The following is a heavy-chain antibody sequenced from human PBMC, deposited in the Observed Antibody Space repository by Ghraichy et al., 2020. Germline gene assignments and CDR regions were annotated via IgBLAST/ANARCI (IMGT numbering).Heavy chain of an antibody. Sequence: GGSLRLSCAASGFTFNSYYMSWVRQAPGKGLEWVSVIYSGGSTYYADSVKGRFTISRDSSKNTLYLQMNNLRVEDTAVYYCARTTAYWGQGTPVTVSS. J-gene: IGHJ4*02. CDR3: ARTTAY. V-gene: IGHV3-53*01. CDR1: GFTFNSYY. CDR2: IYSGGST. D-gene: IGHD4-17*01.